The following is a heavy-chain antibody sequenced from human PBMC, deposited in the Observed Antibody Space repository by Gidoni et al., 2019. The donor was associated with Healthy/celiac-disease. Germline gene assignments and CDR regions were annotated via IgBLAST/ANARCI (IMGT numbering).Heavy chain of an antibody. CDR2: ISSSSSYI. CDR1: GFTFSSYS. D-gene: IGHD3-22*01. Sequence: EVQLVESGGGLVKPGGSLRLSCAASGFTFSSYSMNWVRQAPGKGLEWVSSISSSSSYIYYADSVKGRFTISRDNAKNSRYLKMNSLRAEDTAVYYCARDHVTMIVVAIKNYYYGMDVWGQGTTVTVSS. J-gene: IGHJ6*02. CDR3: ARDHVTMIVVAIKNYYYGMDV. V-gene: IGHV3-21*01.